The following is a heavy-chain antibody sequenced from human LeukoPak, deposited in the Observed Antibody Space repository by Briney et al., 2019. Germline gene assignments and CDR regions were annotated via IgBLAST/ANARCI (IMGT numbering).Heavy chain of an antibody. J-gene: IGHJ6*02. Sequence: QPGGPLRLSCAASGFTFSSNTMHWVRQAPGKGLEYVSAISSNGGSTYYADSVKGRFTISRDNSKNTLYLQMSSLRAEDTAVYYCLKPYLNWGQGTTVTVSS. CDR1: GFTFSSNT. CDR2: ISSNGGST. V-gene: IGHV3-64D*09. CDR3: LKPYLN.